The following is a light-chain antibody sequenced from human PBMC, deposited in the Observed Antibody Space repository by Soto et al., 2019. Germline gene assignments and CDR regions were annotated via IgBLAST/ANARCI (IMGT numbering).Light chain of an antibody. CDR1: HAVPNT. V-gene: IGKV1-9*01. Sequence: DIHLTQSPSFLSASVLYLVTTTCQPSHAVPNTMPWHQQKPGKPPKLLIYEESTLHSGVPSRFGGRKSGTQFTLTIESLPPEDRATYYCQHSSAFSVTFGQVTRVDI. J-gene: IGKJ1*01. CDR3: QHSSAFSVT. CDR2: EES.